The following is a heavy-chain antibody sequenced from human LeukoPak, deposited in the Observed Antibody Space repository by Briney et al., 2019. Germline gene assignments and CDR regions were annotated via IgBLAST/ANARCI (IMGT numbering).Heavy chain of an antibody. CDR3: AHRRYYDRSGYRDPYYFEY. CDR1: GFSLSTSGVG. J-gene: IGHJ4*02. V-gene: IGHV2-5*02. Sequence: SGPTLVKPTQTLTLTCTFSGFSLSTSGVGVGWIRQPPGKALEWLALIYWDGDKRYSPSLKSRLTITKDTSKNQVVLTMTNMDPVDTATYYCAHRRYYDRSGYRDPYYFEYWGQGTLVTVSS. D-gene: IGHD3-22*01. CDR2: IYWDGDK.